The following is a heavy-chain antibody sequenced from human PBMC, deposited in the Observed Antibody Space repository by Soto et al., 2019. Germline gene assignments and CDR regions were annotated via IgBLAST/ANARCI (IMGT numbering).Heavy chain of an antibody. Sequence: SETLSLTCAVYGGSFSGYYWSWIRQPPGKGLEGIGEINHSGSTNYNPSLKSRVTISVDTSKNQFSLKLSSVTAADTAVYYCARGDPRDYWGQGTLVTVSS. CDR2: INHSGST. CDR1: GGSFSGYY. J-gene: IGHJ4*02. CDR3: ARGDPRDY. V-gene: IGHV4-34*01.